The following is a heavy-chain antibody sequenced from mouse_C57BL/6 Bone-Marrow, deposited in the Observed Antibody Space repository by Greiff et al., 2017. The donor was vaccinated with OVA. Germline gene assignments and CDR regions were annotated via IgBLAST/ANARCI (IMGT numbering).Heavy chain of an antibody. D-gene: IGHD1-1*01. CDR2: IWRGGST. J-gene: IGHJ4*01. CDR1: GFSLTSYG. CDR3: ARITTVVEGAMDY. V-gene: IGHV2-2*01. Sequence: QVQLKQSGPGLVQPSQSLSITCTVSGFSLTSYGVHWVRQSPGTGLEWLGVIWRGGSTDYNAAFISRLSISKDNSKSQVFFKMNSLQADDTAIYYCARITTVVEGAMDYWGQGTSVTVSS.